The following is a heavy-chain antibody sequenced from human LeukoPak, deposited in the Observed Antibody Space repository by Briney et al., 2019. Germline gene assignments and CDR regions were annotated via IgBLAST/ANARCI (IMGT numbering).Heavy chain of an antibody. D-gene: IGHD1-26*01. CDR3: ARDISGSYDS. J-gene: IGHJ4*02. Sequence: ASVKVSCKASGYTFAAFYIHWVRQAPGQGLEWVGLVNPSSGGTHYAQSFQGRVTMTRDTSISTAYMELSRLRSDDTAMYYCARDISGSYDSWGQGTLVTVSS. CDR1: GYTFAAFY. CDR2: VNPSSGGT. V-gene: IGHV1-2*02.